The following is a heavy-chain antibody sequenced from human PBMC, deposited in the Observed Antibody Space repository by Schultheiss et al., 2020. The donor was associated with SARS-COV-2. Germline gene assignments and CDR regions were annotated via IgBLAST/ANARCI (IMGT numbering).Heavy chain of an antibody. CDR1: GGSISSYY. D-gene: IGHD6-19*01. CDR2: INHSGST. CDR3: ARQSIAVAGDWYFDL. V-gene: IGHV4-59*08. Sequence: SETLSLTCTVSGGSISSYYWSWIRQPPGKGLEWIGEINHSGSTNYNPSLKSRVTISVDTSKNQFSLKLSSVTAADTAVYYCARQSIAVAGDWYFDLWGRGTLVTVSS. J-gene: IGHJ2*01.